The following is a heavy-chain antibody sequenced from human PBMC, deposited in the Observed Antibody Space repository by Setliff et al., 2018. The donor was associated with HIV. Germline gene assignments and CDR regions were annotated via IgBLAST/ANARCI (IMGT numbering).Heavy chain of an antibody. CDR3: ARAVWGGSFDI. J-gene: IGHJ3*02. CDR1: GYTFTYYA. D-gene: IGHD3-16*01. Sequence: GASVKVSCKASGYTFTYYAMHWVRQAPGQRLEWLGWINTGSANTKYSQRFQGRVTTTRDTSATTAYMDLSNLRSEDTAVYYCARAVWGGSFDIWGQGTMVTVSS. CDR2: INTGSANT. V-gene: IGHV1-3*04.